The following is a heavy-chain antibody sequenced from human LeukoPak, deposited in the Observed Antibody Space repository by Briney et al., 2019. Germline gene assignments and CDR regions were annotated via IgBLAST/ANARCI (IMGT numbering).Heavy chain of an antibody. J-gene: IGHJ4*02. Sequence: ASVKVSCKASGFTFTAYYMHWVRQAPGQRLEWMGWINPNRGGTNYAQKFQGRVIMTWDTSISTASMELSRLRSDDTAVYYCSGGPHWDPHFDFWGQGTLVTVSS. CDR3: SGGPHWDPHFDF. D-gene: IGHD7-27*01. V-gene: IGHV1-2*02. CDR2: INPNRGGT. CDR1: GFTFTAYY.